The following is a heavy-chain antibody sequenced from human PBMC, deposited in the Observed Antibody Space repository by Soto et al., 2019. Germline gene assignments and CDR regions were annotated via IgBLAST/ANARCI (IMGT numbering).Heavy chain of an antibody. Sequence: PGGSLRLFCAASGFIFHNFGMHWVRQTPGKGLEWVAVISYDGRNKYYADLVKGRFTISRDNSQNTLYLQMNSLRAEDAAVYYCAKDTYYHDSTGYYVFDYWGQGTLVTVSS. J-gene: IGHJ4*02. CDR1: GFIFHNFG. D-gene: IGHD3-22*01. V-gene: IGHV3-30*18. CDR3: AKDTYYHDSTGYYVFDY. CDR2: ISYDGRNK.